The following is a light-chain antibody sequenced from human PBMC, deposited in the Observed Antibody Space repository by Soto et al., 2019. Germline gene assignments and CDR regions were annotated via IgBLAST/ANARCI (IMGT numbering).Light chain of an antibody. CDR2: GAS. Sequence: EIVMTQSPAPLSVSPGERATLSCRASQSVSSNLAWYQKKPGQAPRLLIYGASTRATGVPARFSGSGSGTEFTLPISRLQSEDFSVYECQQYNNWPWTFGQGIKVELK. CDR3: QQYNNWPWT. V-gene: IGKV3-15*01. CDR1: QSVSSN. J-gene: IGKJ1*01.